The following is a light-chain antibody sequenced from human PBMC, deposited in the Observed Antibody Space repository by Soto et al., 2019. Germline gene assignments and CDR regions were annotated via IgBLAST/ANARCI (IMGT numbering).Light chain of an antibody. Sequence: EIVLTQSPATLSLSPGERATLSCRASQSVRTYLAWYQQKPGQAPRLLIYDASTRATGIPARFSGSGSGTDFTLTISRLEPEDFAVYYCQQRGNWPRTFGQGTKVEIK. CDR1: QSVRTY. J-gene: IGKJ1*01. CDR3: QQRGNWPRT. V-gene: IGKV3-11*01. CDR2: DAS.